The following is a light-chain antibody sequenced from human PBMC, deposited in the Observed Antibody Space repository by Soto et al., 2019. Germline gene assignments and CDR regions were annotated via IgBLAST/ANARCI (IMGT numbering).Light chain of an antibody. Sequence: EIVLTQSPGTLSFSPGERATLSCRASQSVSSSYLAWYQQKPGQAPRLLIYGASSRATDIPARFSGSGSGTDFTLTISSLLSEDFAVYYCHQYYKWPLTFGGGTKVDIK. V-gene: IGKV3-20*01. J-gene: IGKJ4*01. CDR3: HQYYKWPLT. CDR2: GAS. CDR1: QSVSSSY.